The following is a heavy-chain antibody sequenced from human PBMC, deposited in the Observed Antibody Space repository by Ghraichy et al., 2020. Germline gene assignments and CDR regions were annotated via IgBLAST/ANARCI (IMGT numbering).Heavy chain of an antibody. V-gene: IGHV3-43*01. CDR1: GFTFDDFS. J-gene: IGHJ4*02. CDR2: ISQDGSGT. Sequence: GGSLRLSCAAAGFTFDDFSMIWVRQAPGKGLEWVSLISQDGSGTYYADSVKGRFTVTRDNSRGSLYLQMNSLRTEDTALYYCARDSGGFKSLTVPSGWDYWGQGTLVTVSS. CDR3: ARDSGGFKSLTVPSGWDY. D-gene: IGHD4-17*01.